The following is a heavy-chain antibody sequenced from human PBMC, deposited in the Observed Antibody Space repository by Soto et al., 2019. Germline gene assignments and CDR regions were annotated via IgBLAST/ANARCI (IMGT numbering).Heavy chain of an antibody. V-gene: IGHV3-21*01. J-gene: IGHJ3*02. CDR3: ARGGTSLLLDAFDI. CDR1: GFTFSSYS. D-gene: IGHD3-22*01. Sequence: EGSLRLSCAASGFTFSSYSMNWVRQAPGKGLEWVSSISSSSSYIYYADSVKGRFTISRDNAKNSLYLQMNSLRAEDTAVYYCARGGTSLLLDAFDIWGQGTMVTVSS. CDR2: ISSSSSYI.